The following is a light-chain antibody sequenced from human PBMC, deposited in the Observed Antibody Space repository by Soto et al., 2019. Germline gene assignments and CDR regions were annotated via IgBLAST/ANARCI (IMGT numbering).Light chain of an antibody. Sequence: QLVLTQSPSASASLGASVKLTCTLSSGHSSYAIAWHQQQPEKGPRYLMKLSSDGSHSKGDGIPDRFSGSSSGAERYLTISSLQSEDEADYYCQTWDTGARVVFGGGPTLTVL. CDR1: SGHSSYA. CDR2: LSSDGSH. CDR3: QTWDTGARVV. J-gene: IGLJ2*01. V-gene: IGLV4-69*01.